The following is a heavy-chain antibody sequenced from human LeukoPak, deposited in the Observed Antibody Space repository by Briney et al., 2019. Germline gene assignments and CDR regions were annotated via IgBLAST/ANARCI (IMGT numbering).Heavy chain of an antibody. D-gene: IGHD2/OR15-2a*01. CDR3: ARGKANIRSFDP. V-gene: IGHV4-34*01. CDR1: GGSFSGYY. CDR2: INHSGST. J-gene: IGHJ5*02. Sequence: SETLSLTCAVYGGSFSGYYWSWIRQPPGKGLEWIGEINHSGSTNYNPSLKSRVTISVDTSKNQFSLKLSSVTAAGTAVYYCARGKANIRSFDPWGQGTLVTVSS.